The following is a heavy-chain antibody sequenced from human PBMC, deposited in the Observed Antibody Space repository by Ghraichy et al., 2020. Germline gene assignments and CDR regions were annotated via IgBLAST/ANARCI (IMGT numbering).Heavy chain of an antibody. V-gene: IGHV4-59*01. CDR2: IYYSGST. CDR3: ARTPVTYYYDSSGYGPNWFDP. D-gene: IGHD3-22*01. CDR1: GGSISSYY. Sequence: SETLSLTCTVSGGSISSYYWSWIRQPPGKGLEWIGYIYYSGSTNYNPSLKSRVTISVDTSKNQFSLKLSSVTAADTAVYYCARTPVTYYYDSSGYGPNWFDPWGQGTLVTVSS. J-gene: IGHJ5*02.